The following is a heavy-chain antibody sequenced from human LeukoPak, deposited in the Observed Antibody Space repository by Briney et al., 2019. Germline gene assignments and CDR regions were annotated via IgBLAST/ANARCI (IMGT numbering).Heavy chain of an antibody. J-gene: IGHJ4*02. D-gene: IGHD7-27*01. V-gene: IGHV3-21*01. CDR1: GFTFSSYS. CDR3: TRDDNWGHENFDF. CDR2: ISSSSSYI. Sequence: GGSLRLSCAASGFTFSSYSMNWVRQAPGKGLEWVSSISSSSSYIYYADSVKGRFTISRDNAKNSLYLQMNSLRAEDTAVYYCTRDDNWGHENFDFWGQGTLVTVSS.